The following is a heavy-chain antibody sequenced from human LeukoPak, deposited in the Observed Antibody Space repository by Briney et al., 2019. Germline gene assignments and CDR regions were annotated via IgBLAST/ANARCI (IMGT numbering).Heavy chain of an antibody. CDR3: ARDIVVVPAAIPAVVAIYYYYYGMDV. Sequence: GGSLRLSCAASGFTFSSYGMHWVRQAPGKGLEWVAVISYGGSNKYYADSVKGRFTISRDNSKNTLYLQMNSLRAEDTAVYYCARDIVVVPAAIPAVVAIYYYYYGMDVWGQGTTVTVSS. D-gene: IGHD2-2*02. J-gene: IGHJ6*02. V-gene: IGHV3-30*03. CDR1: GFTFSSYG. CDR2: ISYGGSNK.